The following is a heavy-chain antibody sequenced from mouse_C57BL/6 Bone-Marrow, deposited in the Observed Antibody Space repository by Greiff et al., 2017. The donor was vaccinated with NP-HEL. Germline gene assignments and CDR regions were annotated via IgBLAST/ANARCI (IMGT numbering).Heavy chain of an antibody. CDR1: GYTFTDYN. J-gene: IGHJ2*01. V-gene: IGHV1-18*01. Sequence: EVQLQQSGPELVKPGASVKIPCKASGYTFTDYNMDWVKQSHGKSLEWIGDINPNNGGTIYNQKFKGKATLTVDKSSSTAYMELRSLTSEDTAVYYCARGIYYDYVIYYFDYWGQGTTLTVSS. CDR2: INPNNGGT. CDR3: ARGIYYDYVIYYFDY. D-gene: IGHD2-4*01.